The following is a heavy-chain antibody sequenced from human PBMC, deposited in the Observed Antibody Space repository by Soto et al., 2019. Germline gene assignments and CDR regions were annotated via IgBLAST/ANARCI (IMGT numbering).Heavy chain of an antibody. Sequence: SETLSLTCTVSGGSISSSSYYWGWFRQPPGKGLEWIGCIYYSGSTYYNPSLKSRVTISVDTSKNQFSLKLSSVTAADTAVYYCARRGSGSYSDYWGQGTLVTVS. CDR1: GGSISSSSYY. CDR2: IYYSGST. J-gene: IGHJ4*02. CDR3: ARRGSGSYSDY. D-gene: IGHD3-10*01. V-gene: IGHV4-39*01.